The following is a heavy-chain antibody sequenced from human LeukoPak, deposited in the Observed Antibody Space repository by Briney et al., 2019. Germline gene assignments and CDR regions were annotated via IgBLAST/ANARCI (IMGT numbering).Heavy chain of an antibody. CDR2: ITWNRDNI. CDR1: TFTFSSFS. J-gene: IGHJ6*02. V-gene: IGHV3-9*01. D-gene: IGHD2-15*01. CDR3: AKDLGSAITSALVLDV. Sequence: GGSLRLSCEASTFTFSSFSMNWVRQAPGKGLEWVSGITWNRDNIGYGDSVKGRFTISRDNVKNALYLQMNSLRPEDTALYYCAKDLGSAITSALVLDVWGQGTTVIVSS.